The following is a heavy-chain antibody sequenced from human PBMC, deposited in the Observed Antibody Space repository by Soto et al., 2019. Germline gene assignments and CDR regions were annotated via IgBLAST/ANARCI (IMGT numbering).Heavy chain of an antibody. CDR1: GFTFTSSA. J-gene: IGHJ4*02. Sequence: GASVKVSCKASGFTFTSSAMQWVRQARGQRLEWIGWIVVGSGNTNYAQKFQERVTITRDMSTSTAYMELSSLRSEDTAVYYCAADPAYYDFWSGYPNLDYWGQGTLVTVSS. CDR2: IVVGSGNT. CDR3: AADPAYYDFWSGYPNLDY. D-gene: IGHD3-3*01. V-gene: IGHV1-58*02.